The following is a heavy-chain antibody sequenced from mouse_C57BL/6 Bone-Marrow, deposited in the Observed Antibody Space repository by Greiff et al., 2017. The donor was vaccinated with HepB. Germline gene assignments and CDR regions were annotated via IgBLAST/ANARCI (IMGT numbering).Heavy chain of an antibody. CDR2: IWSGGST. CDR3: ARTGDGYPAWFAD. Sequence: QVQLQQSGPGLVQPSQSLSITCTVSGFSLTSYGVHWVRQSPGKGLEWLGVIWSGGSTDYNAAFISRLSISKDNSKRQVFFKMNSLQADDTAIYYCARTGDGYPAWFADWGQGTLVTVSA. J-gene: IGHJ3*01. D-gene: IGHD2-3*01. V-gene: IGHV2-2*01. CDR1: GFSLTSYG.